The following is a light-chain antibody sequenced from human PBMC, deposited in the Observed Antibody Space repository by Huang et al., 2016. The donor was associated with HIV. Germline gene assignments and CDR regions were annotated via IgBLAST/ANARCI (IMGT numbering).Light chain of an antibody. CDR1: QSISTW. J-gene: IGKJ1*01. CDR3: QQYSAYSWT. V-gene: IGKV1-5*03. Sequence: DIQMTQSPSTLSASVVDRVTITCRTSQSISTWLAWYQQKPGKAPKLLNYKASNLEDWVPSRFSGSGSGTEFTLTISSLQPDDFATYYCQQYSAYSWTFGQGTKVDIK. CDR2: KAS.